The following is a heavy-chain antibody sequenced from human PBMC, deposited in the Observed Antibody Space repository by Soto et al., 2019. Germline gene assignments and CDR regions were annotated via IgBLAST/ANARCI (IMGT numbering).Heavy chain of an antibody. V-gene: IGHV4-30-2*01. Sequence: QLQLQESGSGLVKPSQTLSLTCAVSGGSISSGGYSWSWIRQPPGKGLEWIGYTYHSGSTYYNPSLTSPVTISVDRSKHQFSLKLSSVTAADTAVYYCARAHYGDYGYGMDVWGQGTTVTVSS. D-gene: IGHD4-17*01. CDR1: GGSISSGGYS. CDR2: TYHSGST. J-gene: IGHJ6*02. CDR3: ARAHYGDYGYGMDV.